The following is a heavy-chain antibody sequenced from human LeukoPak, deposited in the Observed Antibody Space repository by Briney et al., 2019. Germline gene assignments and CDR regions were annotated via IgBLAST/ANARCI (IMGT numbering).Heavy chain of an antibody. J-gene: IGHJ4*02. Sequence: GGSLRLSCAASGFTFSDYYMSWIRQAPGKGLEWVSYISSSGSTIHYADSVKGRFTISRDNAKNSLYLQMNSLRAEDTAVYYCATRRYDSSGYYYVISHWGQGTLVTVSS. D-gene: IGHD3-22*01. CDR2: ISSSGSTI. V-gene: IGHV3-11*04. CDR1: GFTFSDYY. CDR3: ATRRYDSSGYYYVISH.